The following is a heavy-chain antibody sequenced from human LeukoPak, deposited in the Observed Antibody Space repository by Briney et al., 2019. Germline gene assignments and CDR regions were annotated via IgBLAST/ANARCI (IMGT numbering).Heavy chain of an antibody. V-gene: IGHV4-34*01. CDR3: ARAKSYDFWSGCPHMDV. CDR2: INHSGST. Sequence: SETLSLTCAVYGGSFSGYYWSWIRQPPGKGLEWIGEINHSGSTNYNPSLKSRVTISVDTSKNQFSLKLSSVTAADTAVYYCARAKSYDFWSGCPHMDVWGKGTTVTVSS. CDR1: GGSFSGYY. D-gene: IGHD3-3*01. J-gene: IGHJ6*03.